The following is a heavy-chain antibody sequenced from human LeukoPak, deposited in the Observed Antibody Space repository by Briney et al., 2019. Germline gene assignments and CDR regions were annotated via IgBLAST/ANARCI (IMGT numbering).Heavy chain of an antibody. Sequence: PGRSLRLSCATSGFIFDDYGMNWVRQAPGKGLEWVSSISSSSSYIYYADSVKGRFTISRDNAKNSLYLQMNSLRAEDTAVYYCARDEAPYYYDSSGYPLDAFDIWGQGTMVTVSS. CDR2: ISSSSSYI. V-gene: IGHV3-21*01. CDR1: GFIFDDYG. J-gene: IGHJ3*02. D-gene: IGHD3-22*01. CDR3: ARDEAPYYYDSSGYPLDAFDI.